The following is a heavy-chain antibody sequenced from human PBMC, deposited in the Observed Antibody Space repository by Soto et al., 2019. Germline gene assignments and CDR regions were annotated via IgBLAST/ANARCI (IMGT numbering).Heavy chain of an antibody. V-gene: IGHV4-4*02. D-gene: IGHD6-13*01. CDR2: IYHSGST. CDR1: GGSISSSNW. Sequence: SETLSLTCAVSGGSISSSNWWSWVRQPPGKGLEWIGEIYHSGSTNYNPSLKSRVTISVDKSKNQFSLKLSSVTAADTAVYYCASETLGIAAAGRFDYWGQGTLVTV. CDR3: ASETLGIAAAGRFDY. J-gene: IGHJ4*02.